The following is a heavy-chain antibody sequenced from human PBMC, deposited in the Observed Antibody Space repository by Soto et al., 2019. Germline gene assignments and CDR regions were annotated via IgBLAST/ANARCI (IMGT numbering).Heavy chain of an antibody. D-gene: IGHD5-12*01. Sequence: QLQLQESGSGLVKPSQTLSLTCAVSGGSISSGGYSWSWIRQPPGKGLEWIGYIFHGGSTYYNPGLKCRXXLSLDRSRNQFSLNLRSVTVADTAVYYCAGGAGGYVWYFGLWGRGTLVTVSS. CDR3: AGGAGGYVWYFGL. CDR1: GGSISSGGYS. V-gene: IGHV4-30-2*01. CDR2: IFHGGST. J-gene: IGHJ2*01.